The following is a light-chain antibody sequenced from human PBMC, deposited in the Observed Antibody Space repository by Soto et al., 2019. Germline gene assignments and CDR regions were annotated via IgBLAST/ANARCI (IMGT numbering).Light chain of an antibody. CDR2: AAS. J-gene: IGKJ2*01. CDR1: QSISSY. V-gene: IGKV1-39*01. CDR3: QQSYSTPLDT. Sequence: DIQMTQTPSSLSASVGDRVTITCRASQSISSYLNWYQQKPGKAPKLLIYAASSLQSGVPSRFSGSGSGTDFTLTISSLQPVDFATYYCQQSYSTPLDTFGQGTKLEIK.